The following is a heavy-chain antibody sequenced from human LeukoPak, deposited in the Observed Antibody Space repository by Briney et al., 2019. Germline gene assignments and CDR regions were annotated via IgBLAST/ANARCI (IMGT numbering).Heavy chain of an antibody. Sequence: GGSLRLSCAASGFTFSSYAMSWVRQAPGKGLEWVSAISGSGGSTYYADSVKGRFTISRDNSKNTLYLQMNSLRAEDTAVYYCAKIGEQWLAYNWFDPWGQGTLVTVSS. J-gene: IGHJ5*02. D-gene: IGHD6-19*01. V-gene: IGHV3-23*01. CDR1: GFTFSSYA. CDR3: AKIGEQWLAYNWFDP. CDR2: ISGSGGST.